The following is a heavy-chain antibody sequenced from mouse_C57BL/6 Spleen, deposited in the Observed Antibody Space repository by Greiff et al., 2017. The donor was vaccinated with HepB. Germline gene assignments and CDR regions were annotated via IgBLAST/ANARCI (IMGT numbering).Heavy chain of an antibody. CDR1: GFSLTSYG. CDR2: IWSGGST. D-gene: IGHD2-4*01. Sequence: QVQLKQSGPGLVQPSQSLSITCTVSGFSLTSYGVHWVRQSPGKGLEWLGVIWSGGSTDYNAAFISRLSISKDNSKSQVFFKMNSLQADDTAIYYCARIYYDYDEAMDYWGQGTSVTVSS. CDR3: ARIYYDYDEAMDY. J-gene: IGHJ4*01. V-gene: IGHV2-2*01.